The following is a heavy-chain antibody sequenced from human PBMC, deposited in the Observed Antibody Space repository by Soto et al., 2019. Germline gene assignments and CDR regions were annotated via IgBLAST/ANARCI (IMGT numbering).Heavy chain of an antibody. Sequence: EVQLVESGGGLVQPGGSLRLSCAASGFTFSSYWMHWVRQAPGKGLVWVSHINSDGSSTNHADSVKGRFTISRDNAKNTLYLQMNSLRAEDTAVYYCARVRYCRSSSCYADAFDIWGQGTMVTVSS. J-gene: IGHJ3*02. CDR1: GFTFSSYW. CDR2: INSDGSST. V-gene: IGHV3-74*01. D-gene: IGHD2-2*01. CDR3: ARVRYCRSSSCYADAFDI.